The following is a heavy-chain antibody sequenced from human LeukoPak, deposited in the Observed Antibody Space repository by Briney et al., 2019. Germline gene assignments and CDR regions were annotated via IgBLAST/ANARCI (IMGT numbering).Heavy chain of an antibody. Sequence: GGSLRLSCAASEFTFRNYWMTWVRQAPGKGLEWVANISPDGSEKYYVDSMKGRFTISRDNAKNSLYLQMNSLRAEDTAVYYCARDDGIRTVDYWGQGTLVTVSS. D-gene: IGHD5-18*01. V-gene: IGHV3-7*01. J-gene: IGHJ4*02. CDR1: EFTFRNYW. CDR2: ISPDGSEK. CDR3: ARDDGIRTVDY.